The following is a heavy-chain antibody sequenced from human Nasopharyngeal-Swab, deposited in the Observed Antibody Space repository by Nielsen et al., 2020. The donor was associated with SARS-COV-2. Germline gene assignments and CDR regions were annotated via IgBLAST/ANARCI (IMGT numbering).Heavy chain of an antibody. J-gene: IGHJ5*02. D-gene: IGHD3-22*01. V-gene: IGHV3-13*01. CDR3: ARGYYDSSGYYNWFDP. CDR2: IGTAGDT. Sequence: GESLKISCAASGFTFSNYDMHWVRQATGKGLEWVSAIGTAGDTYYPGSVKGRFTISRENAKNSLYLQMNSLRAGDTAVYYCARGYYDSSGYYNWFDPWGQGTLVTVSS. CDR1: GFTFSNYD.